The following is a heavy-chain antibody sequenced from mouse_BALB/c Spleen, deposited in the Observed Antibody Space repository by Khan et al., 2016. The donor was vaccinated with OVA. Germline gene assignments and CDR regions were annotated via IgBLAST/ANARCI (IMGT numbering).Heavy chain of an antibody. V-gene: IGHV2-9*02. CDR3: ARDPVVADYFDY. J-gene: IGHJ2*01. Sequence: QVQLKESGPGLVAPSQSLSVTCTVSGFSLTSYGVHWVRQPPGKGLEWLGVIWAGGSTNYNSALMSRLRISKDNSKSKVFLKMNSLQTDDTAMYYCARDPVVADYFDYWGQGTTLTVSS. D-gene: IGHD1-1*01. CDR1: GFSLTSYG. CDR2: IWAGGST.